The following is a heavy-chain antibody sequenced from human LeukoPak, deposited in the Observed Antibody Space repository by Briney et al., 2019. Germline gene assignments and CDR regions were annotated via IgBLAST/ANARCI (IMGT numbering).Heavy chain of an antibody. D-gene: IGHD2-15*01. CDR1: GFTFSSYG. Sequence: GGSLRLSRAASGFTFSSYGLHWVRQAPGKGREWVAVISYVGSNKYYADSVKGRFTISRDNSKNTLYLQMNSLRAEDTAVYYCARVAFPQGGSSYYFDYWGQGTLVTVSS. V-gene: IGHV3-30*19. CDR2: ISYVGSNK. J-gene: IGHJ4*02. CDR3: ARVAFPQGGSSYYFDY.